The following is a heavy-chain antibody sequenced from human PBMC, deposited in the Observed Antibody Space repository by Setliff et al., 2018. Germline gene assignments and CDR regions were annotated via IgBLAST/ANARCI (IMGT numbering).Heavy chain of an antibody. CDR1: GFSLTTNGVG. CDR3: ARGFWSGYFVLDF. V-gene: IGHV2-5*02. J-gene: IGHJ4*02. CDR2: IYYDDDR. Sequence: SGPTLVNPTQTLTLTCTSSGFSLTTNGVGVGWIRQPPGKALEWLALIYYDDDRRYNPSVKNRLTITKDTSKNQVVLTMTTVDPVDTATYNCARGFWSGYFVLDFWGQGSLVTVSS. D-gene: IGHD3-3*01.